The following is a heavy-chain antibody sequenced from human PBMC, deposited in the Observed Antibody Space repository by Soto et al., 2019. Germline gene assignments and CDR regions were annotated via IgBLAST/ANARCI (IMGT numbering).Heavy chain of an antibody. CDR1: GFTFSSYA. CDR3: AYSSTPFDY. D-gene: IGHD6-13*01. V-gene: IGHV3-23*01. CDR2: ISGSGGST. Sequence: EVQLLESGGGLVQPGGSLRLSCAASGFTFSSYAMSWVRQAPGKGLEWVSAISGSGGSTYYADSVKGRFTISRDNSKNPLDLQTNSLRAEDTAVYYCAYSSTPFDYWGQGTLVTVSS. J-gene: IGHJ4*02.